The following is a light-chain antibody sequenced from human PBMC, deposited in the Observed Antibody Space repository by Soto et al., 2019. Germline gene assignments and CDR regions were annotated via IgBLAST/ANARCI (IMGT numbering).Light chain of an antibody. CDR2: AAS. J-gene: IGKJ1*01. V-gene: IGKV1-39*01. CDR1: QNIRTY. Sequence: DIQMTQPPRSLFASVGERVTITSRASQNIRTYLTWYQQKPGKGPTVLIYAASTLQRGVPSRFSGSTTGTDFTLTITGLQPEDSATYYCQQTLSVPRTFGLGTKVDIK. CDR3: QQTLSVPRT.